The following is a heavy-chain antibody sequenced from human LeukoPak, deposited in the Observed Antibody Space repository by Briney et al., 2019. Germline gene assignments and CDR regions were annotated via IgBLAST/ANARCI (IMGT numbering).Heavy chain of an antibody. Sequence: SETLSLTCAVYGGPFSGYYWSWIRQPPGKGLEWIGEINHSGSTNYNPSLKSRVTISVDTSKNQFSLKLSSVTAADTAVYYCARINYDYVWGSYPLYYFDYWGQGTLVTVSS. V-gene: IGHV4-34*01. CDR2: INHSGST. J-gene: IGHJ4*02. CDR1: GGPFSGYY. CDR3: ARINYDYVWGSYPLYYFDY. D-gene: IGHD3-16*01.